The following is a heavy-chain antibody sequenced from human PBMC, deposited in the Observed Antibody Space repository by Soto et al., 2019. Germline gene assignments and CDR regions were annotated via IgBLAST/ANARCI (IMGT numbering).Heavy chain of an antibody. CDR2: IIPSLGIA. V-gene: IGHV1-69*02. D-gene: IGHD6-19*01. CDR1: GGTFSSYT. J-gene: IGHJ4*02. CDR3: ARVQYSSGPLDY. Sequence: QVQLVQSGAEVKKPGSSVKVSCKASGGTFSSYTISWVRQASGQGLEWMGRIIPSLGIANYAQKFQGRVTITADKSTSTAYMELSSLRSEDTAVYYCARVQYSSGPLDYWGQGTLVTVSS.